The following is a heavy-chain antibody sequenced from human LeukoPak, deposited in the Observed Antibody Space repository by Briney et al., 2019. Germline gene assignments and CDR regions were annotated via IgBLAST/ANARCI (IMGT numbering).Heavy chain of an antibody. Sequence: SETLSLICTVSGGSISSSSYSWGWIRQPPGKGLEWIGSIYYSGSTYFNPSLKSRVTISVDTSKNQFALKLNSVTAADTAVYYCARHVRKRGIAAAGSPGWFDPWGQGTLVTVSS. V-gene: IGHV4-39*01. CDR3: ARHVRKRGIAAAGSPGWFDP. J-gene: IGHJ5*02. CDR2: IYYSGST. D-gene: IGHD6-13*01. CDR1: GGSISSSSYS.